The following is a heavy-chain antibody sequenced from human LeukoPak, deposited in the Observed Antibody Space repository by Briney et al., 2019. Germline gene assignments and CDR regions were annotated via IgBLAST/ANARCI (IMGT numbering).Heavy chain of an antibody. CDR2: ISTSSRYI. CDR1: GSTFSSFD. V-gene: IGHV3-21*01. J-gene: IGHJ5*02. Sequence: GGSLRLSCAASGSTFSSFDMNWVRQAPGKGLEWVSSISTSSRYIYYRDSVKGRFTISRDDAKNSLYLQMNSLRVEDTAVYYCARADCSGSTCYLRRSWFDPWGQGTLVTVSS. D-gene: IGHD2-2*01. CDR3: ARADCSGSTCYLRRSWFDP.